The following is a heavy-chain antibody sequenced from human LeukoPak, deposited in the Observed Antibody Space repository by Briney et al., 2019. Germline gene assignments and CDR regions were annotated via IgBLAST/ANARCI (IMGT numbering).Heavy chain of an antibody. J-gene: IGHJ4*02. CDR3: ARGDPHFDY. CDR2: INHSGST. CDR1: GYSISSGYY. Sequence: SETLSLTCTVSGYSISSGYYWSWIRQPPGKGLEWSGEINHSGSTNYNPSLKSRVTMSVDTSKNQFSLKLSSVTAADTAVYYCARGDPHFDYWGQGTLVTVSS. V-gene: IGHV4-38-2*02.